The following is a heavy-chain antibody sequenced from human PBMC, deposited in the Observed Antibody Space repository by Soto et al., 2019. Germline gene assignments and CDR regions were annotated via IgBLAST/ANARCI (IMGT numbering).Heavy chain of an antibody. CDR3: AKAPVPDYGAYGSCVFQT. J-gene: IGHJ1*01. D-gene: IGHD4-17*01. V-gene: IGHV3-23*01. Sequence: EVQLLESGGGLVQPGGSLRLSCVASGFTFSSYAMSWVRQAPGKGLEWVSAIIGSGGSTYYADSVKGRFTISRDNSKNTLYLQLNSLRAEDTAVFYCAKAPVPDYGAYGSCVFQTWGQGTLVTVSS. CDR1: GFTFSSYA. CDR2: IIGSGGST.